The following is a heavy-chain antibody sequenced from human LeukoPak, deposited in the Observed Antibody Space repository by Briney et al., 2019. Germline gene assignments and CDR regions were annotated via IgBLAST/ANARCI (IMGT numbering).Heavy chain of an antibody. V-gene: IGHV7-4-1*02. CDR1: GYTFTSYA. CDR3: ASLSIAARPDYYGMDV. Sequence: ASVKVSCTASGYTFTSYAMNWVRQAPGQGLEWMGWINTNTGNPTYAQGFTGRFVFSLDTSVSTAYLQISSLKAEDTAVYYCASLSIAARPDYYGMDVWGQGTTVTVSS. CDR2: INTNTGNP. J-gene: IGHJ6*02. D-gene: IGHD6-6*01.